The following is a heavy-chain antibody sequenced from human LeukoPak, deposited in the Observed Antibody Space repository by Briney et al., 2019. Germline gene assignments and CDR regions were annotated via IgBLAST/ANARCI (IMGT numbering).Heavy chain of an antibody. CDR3: ARSSFAVAGPFDY. V-gene: IGHV1-69*01. CDR2: IIPIFGTA. CDR1: GGTFSSYA. J-gene: IGHJ4*02. Sequence: GASVKVSCKASGGTFSSYAISWVRQAPGQGLEWMGGIIPIFGTANYAQKFQGRVTITADESTSTAYMELSSLRSEDTAVYYCARSSFAVAGPFDYWGQGTLVTVSS. D-gene: IGHD6-19*01.